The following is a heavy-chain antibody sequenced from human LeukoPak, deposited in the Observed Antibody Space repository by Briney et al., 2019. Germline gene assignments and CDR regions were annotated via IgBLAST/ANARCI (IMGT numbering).Heavy chain of an antibody. CDR3: AKDINWNYYYMDV. CDR2: ISSSSSTI. J-gene: IGHJ6*03. Sequence: GGSLRLSCAASGFTFSSYSMNWVRQAPGKGLEWVSYISSSSSTIYYADSVKGRFTISRDNPKNSLYLQMNSLRAEDTAVYYCAKDINWNYYYMDVWGKGTTVTVSS. CDR1: GFTFSSYS. D-gene: IGHD1-20*01. V-gene: IGHV3-48*04.